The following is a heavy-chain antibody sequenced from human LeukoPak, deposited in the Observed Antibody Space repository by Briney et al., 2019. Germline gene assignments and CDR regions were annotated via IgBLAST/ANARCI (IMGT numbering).Heavy chain of an antibody. CDR3: ARGGGSGYSDY. D-gene: IGHD5-12*01. Sequence: PGGSLRLSCAASGITFSSYEMNWVRQAPGKGLEWVSYISSSGSTIYYADSVKGRFTISRDNAKNSLYLQMNSLRAEDTAVYYCARGGGSGYSDYWGQGTLVTVSS. J-gene: IGHJ4*02. CDR2: ISSSGSTI. V-gene: IGHV3-48*03. CDR1: GITFSSYE.